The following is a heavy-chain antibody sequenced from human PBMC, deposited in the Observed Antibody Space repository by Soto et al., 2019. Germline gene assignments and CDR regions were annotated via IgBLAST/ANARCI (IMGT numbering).Heavy chain of an antibody. V-gene: IGHV4-30-4*01. CDR2: NYYSGST. Sequence: TLSPTSTVSGGSVSRGDSFWSCISQPPGKGLEWIGYNYYSGSTYYNPSLKSRVTISVDTSKNQFSLKLSSVTAADTAVYYCARSGGDWVPNSFDPWGQGTLVTVSS. J-gene: IGHJ5*02. CDR1: GGSVSRGDSF. D-gene: IGHD2-21*02. CDR3: ARSGGDWVPNSFDP.